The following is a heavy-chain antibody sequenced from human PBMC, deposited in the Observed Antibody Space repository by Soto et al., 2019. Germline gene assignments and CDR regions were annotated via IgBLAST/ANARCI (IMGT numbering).Heavy chain of an antibody. D-gene: IGHD1-1*01. Sequence: EVQLVESGGGLVQPGGSLRLSCEASGFTFRNYDMHWVRQGTGKGLEWVSGISAAGDADYADSVEGRFTISRENVHNSFFLQMNSLRVGDTAVYYCAKTDRDFYGLDVWGQWTTVIVSS. V-gene: IGHV3-13*01. CDR1: GFTFRNYD. CDR2: ISAAGDA. J-gene: IGHJ6*02. CDR3: AKTDRDFYGLDV.